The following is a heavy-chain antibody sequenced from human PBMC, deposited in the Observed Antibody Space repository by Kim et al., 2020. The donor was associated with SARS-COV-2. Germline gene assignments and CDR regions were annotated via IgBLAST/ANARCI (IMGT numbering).Heavy chain of an antibody. CDR2: IYSGSGST. CDR1: GFTFSSYA. D-gene: IGHD3-9*01. Sequence: GGSLRLSCAASGFTFSSYAMNWVRQAPGKGLEWVSVIYSGSGSTFYADSVKGRFTISRDNSKNTLYLQMNSLRADDTAIYYCAKPGGNFDPYYFDYWGQGTLVTVS. V-gene: IGHV3-23*03. CDR3: AKPGGNFDPYYFDY. J-gene: IGHJ4*02.